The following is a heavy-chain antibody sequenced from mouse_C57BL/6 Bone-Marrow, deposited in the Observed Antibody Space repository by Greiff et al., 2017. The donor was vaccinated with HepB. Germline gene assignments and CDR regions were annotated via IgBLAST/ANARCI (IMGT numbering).Heavy chain of an antibody. V-gene: IGHV5-4*01. Sequence: EVHLVESGGGLVKPGGSLKLSCAASGFTFSSYAMSWVRQTPEKRLEWVATISDGGSYTYYPDNVKGRFTISRDNAKNNLYLQMSHLKSEDTAMYYCARAPPYSLYWYFDVWGTGTTVTVSS. CDR1: GFTFSSYA. CDR3: ARAPPYSLYWYFDV. J-gene: IGHJ1*03. CDR2: ISDGGSYT. D-gene: IGHD1-1*01.